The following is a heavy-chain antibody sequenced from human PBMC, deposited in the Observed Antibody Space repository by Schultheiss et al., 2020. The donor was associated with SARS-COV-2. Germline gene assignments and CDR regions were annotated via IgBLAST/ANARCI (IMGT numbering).Heavy chain of an antibody. CDR2: IYYSGST. D-gene: IGHD6-13*01. CDR1: GYSISSDYY. CDR3: ARDQGGGYSSSWYVY. J-gene: IGHJ4*02. Sequence: GSLRLSCAVSGYSISSDYYWGWIRQPPGKGLEWIGYIYYSGSTNYNPSLKSRVTISVDTSKNQFSLKLSSVTAADTAVYYCARDQGGGYSSSWYVYWGQGTLVTVSS. V-gene: IGHV4-59*12.